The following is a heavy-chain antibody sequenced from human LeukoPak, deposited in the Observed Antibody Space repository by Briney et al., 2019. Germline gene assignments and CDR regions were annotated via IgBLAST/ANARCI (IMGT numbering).Heavy chain of an antibody. CDR3: ARDGPGYDILTGYSGSYYYGMDV. V-gene: IGHV3-30-3*01. D-gene: IGHD3-9*01. CDR1: GFTFSSYE. CDR2: ISYDGSNK. Sequence: PGGSLRLSCAASGFTFSSYEMNWVRQAPGKGLEWVAVISYDGSNKYYADSVKGRFTISRDNSKNTLYLQMNSLRAEDTAVYYCARDGPGYDILTGYSGSYYYGMDVWGQGTTVTVSS. J-gene: IGHJ6*02.